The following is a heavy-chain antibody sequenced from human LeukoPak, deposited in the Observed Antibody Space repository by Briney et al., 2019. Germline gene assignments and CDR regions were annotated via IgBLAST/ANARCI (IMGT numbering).Heavy chain of an antibody. CDR3: ARGETLSGYDFLDY. D-gene: IGHD5-12*01. Sequence: PSETLSLTCTVSGGSISSGSYYWSWIRQPAGKGLEWIGRIYTSGSTNYNPSLKSRVTMSVDTSKNQFSLKLSSVTAADTAVYYCARGETLSGYDFLDYWGQGTLVTVSS. CDR2: IYTSGST. V-gene: IGHV4-61*02. CDR1: GGSISSGSYY. J-gene: IGHJ4*02.